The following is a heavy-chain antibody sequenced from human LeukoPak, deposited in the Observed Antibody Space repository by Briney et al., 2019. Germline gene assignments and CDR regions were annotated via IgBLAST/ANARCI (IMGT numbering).Heavy chain of an antibody. J-gene: IGHJ3*02. CDR1: GFTFSSYS. D-gene: IGHD7-27*01. CDR2: ISSSSSTI. V-gene: IGHV3-48*01. CDR3: ARDRRALGIGDAFDI. Sequence: PGGSLRLSCAASGFTFSSYSMNWVRQAPGKGLEWVSYISSSSSTIYYADSVKGRFTISRDNAKNSLYLQMNSLRAEDTAVYYCARDRRALGIGDAFDIWGQGTMVTVSS.